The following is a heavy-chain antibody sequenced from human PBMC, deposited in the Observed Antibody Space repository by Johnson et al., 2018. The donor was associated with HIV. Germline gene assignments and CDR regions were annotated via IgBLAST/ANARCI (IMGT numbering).Heavy chain of an antibody. J-gene: IGHJ3*01. V-gene: IGHV3-7*02. CDR2: INQDGRDR. CDR1: GFSFSSYW. Sequence: VQLVESGGGLAQPGGSLRLSCAASGFSFSSYWMTWVRQAPGKGLEWVANINQDGRDRYYVASVQGRFTISRDNAQNSLYLQMNSLRAEDTAVYYCARAQVLPDDAFDLWGQGIKVTVSS. CDR3: ARAQVLPDDAFDL. D-gene: IGHD2-2*01.